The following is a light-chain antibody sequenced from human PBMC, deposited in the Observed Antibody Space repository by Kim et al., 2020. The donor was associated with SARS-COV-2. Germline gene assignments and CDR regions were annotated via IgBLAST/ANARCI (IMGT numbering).Light chain of an antibody. Sequence: ATINCKSSQSVLYSSNNKNYLAWYQQRPGQPPKLLIYWASTRESVVPDRFSGSGSGTDFTLTISSLQAEDVAVYYCQQSYSTVLTFGGGTKVDIK. J-gene: IGKJ4*01. CDR1: QSVLYSSNNKNY. V-gene: IGKV4-1*01. CDR2: WAS. CDR3: QQSYSTVLT.